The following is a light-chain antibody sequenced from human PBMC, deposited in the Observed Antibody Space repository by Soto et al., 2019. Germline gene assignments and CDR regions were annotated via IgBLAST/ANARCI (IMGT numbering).Light chain of an antibody. V-gene: IGKV2-28*01. CDR2: LGS. CDR1: QSLTHSSGYNY. J-gene: IGKJ5*01. CDR3: MQPLQTLIT. Sequence: VLPQSPLSLSASPGEPASISCRFSQSLTHSSGYNYLDWYLLKPGQPPQVLIYLGSNRGSGVPDRFSASGSGTDFTLTISRVETEDAGFYFGMQPLQTLITFGQGTRLEIQ.